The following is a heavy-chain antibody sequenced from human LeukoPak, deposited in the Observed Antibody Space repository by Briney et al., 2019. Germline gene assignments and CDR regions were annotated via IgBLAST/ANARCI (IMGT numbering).Heavy chain of an antibody. CDR1: GFTFDDYT. CDR2: ISWDGGGT. Sequence: GGSLRLSCAASGFTFDDYTMHWVRQAPGKGLEWVSLISWDGGGTYYADSVKGRFTISRDNSKNSLYLQMNSLRTEDTALYYCTKTGSRDSSGYYNWGQGTQVTVSS. V-gene: IGHV3-43*01. D-gene: IGHD3-22*01. CDR3: TKTGSRDSSGYYN. J-gene: IGHJ4*02.